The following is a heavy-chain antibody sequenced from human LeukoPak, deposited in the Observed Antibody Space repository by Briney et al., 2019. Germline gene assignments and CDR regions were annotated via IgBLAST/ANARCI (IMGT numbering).Heavy chain of an antibody. CDR1: GFVFSSYG. V-gene: IGHV3-30*02. Sequence: TGGSLRLSCAASGFVFSSYGMHWVRQAPGKGLEWVAFIRYDGSNKYYADSVKGRFTISRDNSKNTLYLQMNSLRAEDTAVYYCAKESIVVPAATFGIGRDYWGQGTLVTVSS. CDR2: IRYDGSNK. J-gene: IGHJ4*02. CDR3: AKESIVVPAATFGIGRDY. D-gene: IGHD2-2*01.